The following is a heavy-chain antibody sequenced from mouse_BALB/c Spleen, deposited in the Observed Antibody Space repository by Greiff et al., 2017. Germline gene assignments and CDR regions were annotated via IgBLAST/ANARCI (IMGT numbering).Heavy chain of an antibody. V-gene: IGHV5-4*02. CDR1: GFTFIDYY. CDR2: IIDGGSYT. D-gene: IGHD1-2*01. CDR3: AREGSTAWYFDV. Sequence: LFNPGFSLKLSFSSSGFTFIDYYMYWVRHTPENILEWVATIIDGGSYTYYPDSVKGRFTISRDNAKNNLYLQMSSLKSEDTAMYYCAREGSTAWYFDVWGAGTTVTVSS. J-gene: IGHJ1*01.